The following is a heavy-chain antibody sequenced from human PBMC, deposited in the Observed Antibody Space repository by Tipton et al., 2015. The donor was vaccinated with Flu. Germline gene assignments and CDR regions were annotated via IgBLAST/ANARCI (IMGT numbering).Heavy chain of an antibody. CDR3: TTALAGGGSYTDAFDI. Sequence: SLRLSCAASGFSFSNAWMSWVRQVPGKGLEWVGRIKSKTDGGTTDYAAPVKGRFTISRDDSKNTLYLQMNSLKTEDTAVYYCTTALAGGGSYTDAFDIWGQGTMVPVSS. CDR1: GFSFSNAW. J-gene: IGHJ3*02. CDR2: IKSKTDGGTT. D-gene: IGHD1-26*01. V-gene: IGHV3-15*01.